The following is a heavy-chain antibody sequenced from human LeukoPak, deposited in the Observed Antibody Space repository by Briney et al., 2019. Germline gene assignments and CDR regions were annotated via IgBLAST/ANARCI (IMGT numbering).Heavy chain of an antibody. CDR1: GYTFTGYY. CDR2: INPNSGGT. J-gene: IGHJ6*03. Sequence: ASVKVSCKASGYTFTGYYMHWVRQAPGQGLEWMGWINPNSGGTNYAQKFQGRVTMTRDTSISTAYMELSRLRSDDTAVYYCARAGQPDYYYYMDVWGKGTTVTVSS. CDR3: ARAGQPDYYYYMDV. D-gene: IGHD1-14*01. V-gene: IGHV1-2*02.